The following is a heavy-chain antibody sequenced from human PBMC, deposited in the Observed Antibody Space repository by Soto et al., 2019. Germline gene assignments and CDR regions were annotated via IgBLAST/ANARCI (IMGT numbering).Heavy chain of an antibody. V-gene: IGHV1-69*01. CDR2: VIPIFGTP. CDR3: ARVGSCLSSSCLSYGMDV. D-gene: IGHD2-2*01. Sequence: VQLVQSGAEVRKPGSSVKVSCKASGGDFKNFIIAWVRQAPGHGLEWMGGVIPIFGTPNFVQKFQDRVTITADEATSTTYRELRSLRSEDTAVYYCARVGSCLSSSCLSYGMDVWGQGTTVIVSS. CDR1: GGDFKNFI. J-gene: IGHJ6*02.